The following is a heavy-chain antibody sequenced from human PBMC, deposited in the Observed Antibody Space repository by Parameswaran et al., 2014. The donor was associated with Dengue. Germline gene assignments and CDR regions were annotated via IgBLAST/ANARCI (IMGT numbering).Heavy chain of an antibody. V-gene: IGHV4-34*01. J-gene: IGHJ4*02. Sequence: WIRQPPGKGLEWIGEINHSGSTNYNPSLKSRVTISVDTSKNQFSLKLSSVTAADTAVYYCARAPQLVGAVDYWGQGTLVTVSS. CDR2: INHSGST. D-gene: IGHD1-26*01. CDR3: ARAPQLVGAVDY.